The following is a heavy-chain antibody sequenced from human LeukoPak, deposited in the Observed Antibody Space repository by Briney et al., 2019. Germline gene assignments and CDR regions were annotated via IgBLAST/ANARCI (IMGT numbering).Heavy chain of an antibody. V-gene: IGHV4-38-2*01. J-gene: IGHJ4*02. CDR2: IYHSGST. D-gene: IGHD2-2*02. CDR1: GYSISSGYY. CDR3: ARHDSLRASKIVVVPAAIGYYFDY. Sequence: PSETLSLTCAVSGYSISSGYYWGWIRQPPGKGLEWIGSIYHSGSTYYNPSLKSRVTISVDTSKNQFSLKLSSVTAADTAVYYCARHDSLRASKIVVVPAAIGYYFDYWGQGTLVTVSS.